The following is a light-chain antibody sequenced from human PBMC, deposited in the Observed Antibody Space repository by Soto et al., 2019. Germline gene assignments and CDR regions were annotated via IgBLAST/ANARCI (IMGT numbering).Light chain of an antibody. CDR3: QQYESTPPT. V-gene: IGKV4-1*01. CDR2: WAS. Sequence: DIVMTQSPDSLAVSLGERATINYKSSQSVLYSSNNKNYLAWYQQRPGQPPKLPIYWASTRESGVPDRFSGSGSGTDFTLTITSLQAEDVAVYYCQQYESTPPTFGQGTKLEIK. J-gene: IGKJ2*01. CDR1: QSVLYSSNNKNY.